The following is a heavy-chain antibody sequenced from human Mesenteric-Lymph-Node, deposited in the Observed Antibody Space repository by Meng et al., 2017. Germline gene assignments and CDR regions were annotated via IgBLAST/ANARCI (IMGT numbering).Heavy chain of an antibody. Sequence: GESLKISCTASGFTFGDYAMSWCRQAPGKGLEWVGFIRSKAYGGTTEYAASVKGRFTISRDDSKSIAYLQMNSLKTEDTAVYYCTRESGYSYGYDDLNPVPHDAFDIWGQGTMVTVSS. CDR1: GFTFGDYA. D-gene: IGHD5-18*01. CDR3: TRESGYSYGYDDLNPVPHDAFDI. CDR2: IRSKAYGGTT. V-gene: IGHV3-49*03. J-gene: IGHJ3*02.